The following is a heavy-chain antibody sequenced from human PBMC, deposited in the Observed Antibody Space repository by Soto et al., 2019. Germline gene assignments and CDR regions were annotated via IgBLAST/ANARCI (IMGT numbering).Heavy chain of an antibody. V-gene: IGHV3-20*04. J-gene: IGHJ6*03. CDR1: GFTFDDYG. CDR2: INWNGGST. Sequence: PGGSLRLSCAASGFTFDDYGMSWVRQAPGKGLEWVSGINWNGGSTDYADSVKGRFTISRHNAKNTLYLQMNSLRAEDTAVYYCARGRKGEASIAARPRYYYYYMDVWGKGTTVTVSS. CDR3: ARGRKGEASIAARPRYYYYYMDV. D-gene: IGHD6-6*01.